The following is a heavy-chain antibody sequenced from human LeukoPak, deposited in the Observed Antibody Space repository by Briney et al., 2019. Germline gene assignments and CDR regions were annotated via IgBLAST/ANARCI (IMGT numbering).Heavy chain of an antibody. CDR1: GYTFTGYY. CDR3: ARAHPYYDSSSGAFDI. D-gene: IGHD3-22*01. V-gene: IGHV1-2*02. Sequence: ASVKVSCKASGYTFTGYYMHWVRQAPGQGLEWMGWINPNSGGTNYAQKFQGRVTMTRDTSISTAYMELSRLRSDDTAVYYCARAHPYYDSSSGAFDIWGQGTMVTVSS. J-gene: IGHJ3*02. CDR2: INPNSGGT.